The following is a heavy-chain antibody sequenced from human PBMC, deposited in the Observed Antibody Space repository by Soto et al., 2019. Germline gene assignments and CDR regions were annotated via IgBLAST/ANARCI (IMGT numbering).Heavy chain of an antibody. V-gene: IGHV5-51*01. CDR1: GYSFTSYW. Sequence: GESLKISCKGSGYSFTSYWIGWVRQMPGKGLERMGIIYPGDSDTRYSPSFQGQVTISADKSITTTYLQWSSLKASDTAIYYCARLFDTSGWYDYWGQGTLVTVSA. J-gene: IGHJ4*02. CDR2: IYPGDSDT. CDR3: ARLFDTSGWYDY. D-gene: IGHD6-19*01.